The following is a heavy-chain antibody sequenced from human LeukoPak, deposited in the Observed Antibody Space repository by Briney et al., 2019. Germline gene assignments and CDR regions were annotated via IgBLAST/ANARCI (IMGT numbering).Heavy chain of an antibody. CDR3: ARELYSSGWSGVYSVGWFDS. J-gene: IGHJ5*01. CDR2: ISSSSSYI. V-gene: IGHV3-21*01. Sequence: GGSLRLSCAASGFTSSSYAMNWVREAPGKGLEWVSSISSSSSYIYYADSLKGRFTISRDNAKNSLYLQMNSLRAEDTAVYYCARELYSSGWSGVYSVGWFDSGGQGTLVTVSA. D-gene: IGHD6-19*01. CDR1: GFTSSSYA.